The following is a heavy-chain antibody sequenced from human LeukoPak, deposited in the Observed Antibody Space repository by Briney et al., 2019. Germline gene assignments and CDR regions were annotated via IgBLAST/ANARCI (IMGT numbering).Heavy chain of an antibody. J-gene: IGHJ4*02. Sequence: KPSETLSLTCTVSGGSISSYYWSWIRQPPGKGLEWIGYIYYSGSTNYNPSLKSRVTISADTSKNQFSLKLSSVTAADTAVYYCARNYDSSGYYYVGYWGQGTLVTVSS. CDR3: ARNYDSSGYYYVGY. D-gene: IGHD3-22*01. CDR1: GGSISSYY. V-gene: IGHV4-59*12. CDR2: IYYSGST.